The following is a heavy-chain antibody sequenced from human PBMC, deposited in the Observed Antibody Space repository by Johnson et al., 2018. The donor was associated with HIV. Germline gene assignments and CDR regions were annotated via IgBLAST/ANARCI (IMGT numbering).Heavy chain of an antibody. Sequence: QVQLVESGGGVVRPGGSLRLSCAPSGFTFSDYFMSWIRQAPGKGLEWVSYISGSGRSIYYADSLKGRFSISRDNAKNSLYLQMNSLRAEDTAVYYCAKGGGSSWSDAFDIWGQWTMVTVSS. CDR3: AKGGGSSWSDAFDI. CDR1: GFTFSDYF. D-gene: IGHD6-13*01. V-gene: IGHV3-11*01. CDR2: ISGSGRSI. J-gene: IGHJ3*02.